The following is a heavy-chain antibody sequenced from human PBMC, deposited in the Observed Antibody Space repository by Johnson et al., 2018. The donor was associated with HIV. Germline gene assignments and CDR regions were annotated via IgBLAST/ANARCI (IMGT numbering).Heavy chain of an antibody. D-gene: IGHD5-18*01. Sequence: VQLVESGGVVVQPGGSLRLSCAASGFTFDDYAMHWVRQAPGKGLEWVSLISWDGGRTYYADSVKGRVTISRDNSNNSLYLQMNSLRAEDTALYYCAKVRQLWELNGSFDIWGQGTMVTVSS. CDR2: ISWDGGRT. J-gene: IGHJ3*02. CDR1: GFTFDDYA. V-gene: IGHV3-43D*03. CDR3: AKVRQLWELNGSFDI.